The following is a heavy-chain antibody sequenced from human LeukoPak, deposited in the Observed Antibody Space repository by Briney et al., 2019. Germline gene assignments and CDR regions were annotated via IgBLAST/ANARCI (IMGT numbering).Heavy chain of an antibody. J-gene: IGHJ4*02. CDR3: AKAAPRSKVEMATIGGTY. V-gene: IGHV3-21*04. CDR1: GFTFSYYN. D-gene: IGHD5-24*01. CDR2: ISGSSAYI. Sequence: NPGGSLSLSCAASGFTFSYYNMNWVRQTSGKGLEWVSSISGSSAYIYYADSVKGRFTISRDNSKNTLYLQMNSLRAEDTAVYYCAKAAPRSKVEMATIGGTYWGQGTLVTVSS.